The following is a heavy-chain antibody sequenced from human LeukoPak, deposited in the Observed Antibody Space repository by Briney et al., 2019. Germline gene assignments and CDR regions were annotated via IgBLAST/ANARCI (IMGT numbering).Heavy chain of an antibody. Sequence: ASVTVSYTASGYSFTDYNMQWLRQAPGQGLEWMGWINPNSGGTNYAQKFQGRVTMTRDTSISTAYMELSRLRSDDTAVYYCARDGHFDNWGQGTLVTVSS. J-gene: IGHJ4*02. CDR2: INPNSGGT. CDR3: ARDGHFDN. CDR1: GYSFTDYN. V-gene: IGHV1-2*02.